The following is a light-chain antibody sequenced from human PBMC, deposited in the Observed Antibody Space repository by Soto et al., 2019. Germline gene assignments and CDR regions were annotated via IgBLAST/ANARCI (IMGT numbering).Light chain of an antibody. J-gene: IGLJ1*01. CDR2: SGD. V-gene: IGLV1-44*01. Sequence: QSALAQPPSASGTPGQRVTISCSGSTSNIASYSVNWYQQLPGAAPKLLIYSGDRRPSRVPDRFSGSKSGTSASLAISGLYSEDEADYYCAAWDDRLNAYVFGTGTKVTVL. CDR3: AAWDDRLNAYV. CDR1: TSNIASYS.